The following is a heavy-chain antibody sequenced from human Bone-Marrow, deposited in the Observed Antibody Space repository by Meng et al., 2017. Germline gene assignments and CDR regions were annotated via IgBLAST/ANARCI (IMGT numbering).Heavy chain of an antibody. D-gene: IGHD5-18*01. CDR3: AREVQTSRIQLWLPHPIYFDY. Sequence: GSLRLSCAVSGGSISSSNWWSWVRQPPGKGLEWIGEIYHSGSTNYNPSLKSRVTISVDKSKNQFSLKLSSVTAADTAVYYCAREVQTSRIQLWLPHPIYFDYWGQGTLVTVSS. V-gene: IGHV4-4*02. CDR2: IYHSGST. CDR1: GGSISSSNW. J-gene: IGHJ4*02.